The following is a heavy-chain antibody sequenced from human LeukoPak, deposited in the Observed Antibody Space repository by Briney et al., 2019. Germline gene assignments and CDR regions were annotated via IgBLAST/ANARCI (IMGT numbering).Heavy chain of an antibody. D-gene: IGHD4-23*01. Sequence: PSETLSLTCTVSGGSISSGDYYWSWIRQPPGKGLEWLGYIYYSGSTYYNPSLKSRVTISVDTSKNQFSLKLSSVTAADTAVYYCARATTTVVTLVDYWGQGTLVTVSS. CDR1: GGSISSGDYY. CDR3: ARATTTVVTLVDY. J-gene: IGHJ4*02. V-gene: IGHV4-30-4*01. CDR2: IYYSGST.